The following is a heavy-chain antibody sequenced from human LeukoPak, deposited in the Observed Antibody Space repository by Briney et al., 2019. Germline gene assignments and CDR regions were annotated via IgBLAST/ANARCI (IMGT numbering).Heavy chain of an antibody. CDR1: GGSISSYY. D-gene: IGHD2-15*01. CDR3: ARDVGGGPFFDY. J-gene: IGHJ4*02. CDR2: IYYSGST. V-gene: IGHV4-59*01. Sequence: SETLPLTCTVSGGSISSYYWSWIRQPPGKGLEWIGYIYYSGSTNYNPSLKSRVTISLDTSKNQFSLKLSSVTAADTAVYYCARDVGGGPFFDYWGQGTLVTVSS.